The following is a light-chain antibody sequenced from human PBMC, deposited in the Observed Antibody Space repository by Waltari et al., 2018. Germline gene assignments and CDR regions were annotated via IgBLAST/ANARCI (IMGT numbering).Light chain of an antibody. CDR2: ETI. CDR1: SSNIGSSD. J-gene: IGLJ3*02. Sequence: QSVLTQPPSVTAAPGQKVTIPCAGRSSNIGSSDVSWYQQVPGTAPKLLIFETILRPSGIPDRFSGSKSGTSATLDITGLQTGDEANYYCATWDTSLSAGVFGGGTKLTVL. V-gene: IGLV1-51*02. CDR3: ATWDTSLSAGV.